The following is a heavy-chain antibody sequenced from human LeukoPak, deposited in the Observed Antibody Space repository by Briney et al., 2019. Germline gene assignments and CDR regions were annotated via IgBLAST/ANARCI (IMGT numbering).Heavy chain of an antibody. J-gene: IGHJ5*02. Sequence: SQTLSLTCTVSGGSISSGDYYWSWIRQPPGKGLEWIGYIYYSGSTYYNPSLKSRVTISVDTSKNQFSLKLSSVTAADTAVYYCARVTEGFGELLSSFDPWGQGTLVTVSP. V-gene: IGHV4-30-4*01. CDR1: GGSISSGDYY. D-gene: IGHD3-10*01. CDR3: ARVTEGFGELLSSFDP. CDR2: IYYSGST.